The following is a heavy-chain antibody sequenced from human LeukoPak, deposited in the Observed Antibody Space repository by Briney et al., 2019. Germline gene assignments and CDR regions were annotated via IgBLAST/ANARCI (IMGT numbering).Heavy chain of an antibody. J-gene: IGHJ4*02. CDR3: ARAVEYNFWSGLQRRAATFDY. D-gene: IGHD3-3*01. Sequence: PSETLSLTCAVYGGSFSGYYWSWIRQPPGKGLEWIGKINHSGSTNYNPSLKSRVTISVDTSKNQFSLKLTSVTAADTAVYYRARAVEYNFWSGLQRRAATFDYWGQGTLVTVSS. CDR2: INHSGST. V-gene: IGHV4-34*01. CDR1: GGSFSGYY.